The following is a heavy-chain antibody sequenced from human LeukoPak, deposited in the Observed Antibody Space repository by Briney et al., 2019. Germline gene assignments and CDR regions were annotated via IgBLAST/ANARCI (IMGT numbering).Heavy chain of an antibody. CDR2: INDDGSEK. Sequence: VGSLRLSCAASGFTFSGYWMSWVRQAPGKGLEWVANINDDGSEKYFVDSVKGRFTISRDIAKNSLYLQMNSLRAEDTAVYYCVRGGFTFGSWGQGTLVIVSS. CDR1: GFTFSGYW. J-gene: IGHJ5*02. D-gene: IGHD5-18*01. V-gene: IGHV3-7*05. CDR3: VRGGFTFGS.